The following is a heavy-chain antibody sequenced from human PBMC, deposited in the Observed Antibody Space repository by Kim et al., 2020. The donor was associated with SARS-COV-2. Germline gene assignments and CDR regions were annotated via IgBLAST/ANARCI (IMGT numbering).Heavy chain of an antibody. CDR3: ARSTGDRRYYYMDV. D-gene: IGHD3-16*01. V-gene: IGHV4-30-2*04. Sequence: NPPRQSRVTISLDTSKNQFSLKLRSVTAADTAVYYCARSTGDRRYYYMDVWGKGTTVTVSS. J-gene: IGHJ6*03.